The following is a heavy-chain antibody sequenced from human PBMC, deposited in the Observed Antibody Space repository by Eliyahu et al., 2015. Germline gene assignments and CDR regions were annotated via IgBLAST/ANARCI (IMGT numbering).Heavy chain of an antibody. CDR1: GYTXTSYG. CDR3: ARDNWGQEYGGDI. CDR2: ISAYNGNT. Sequence: QVQLVQSGAEVKKPGASVXVSCKAXGYTXTSYGXXWVRXAPGQGLEWMGWISAYNGNTNYAQKLQGRVTMTTDTSTSTAYMELRSLRSDDTAVYYCARDNWGQEYGGDIWGQGTMVTVSS. D-gene: IGHD7-27*01. V-gene: IGHV1-18*01. J-gene: IGHJ3*02.